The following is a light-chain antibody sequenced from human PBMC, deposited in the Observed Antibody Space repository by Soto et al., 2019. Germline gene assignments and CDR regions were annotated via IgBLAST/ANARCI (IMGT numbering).Light chain of an antibody. CDR1: NIGSKN. CDR2: RDS. V-gene: IGLV3-9*01. J-gene: IGLJ2*01. CDR3: SSYTNSSPLVV. Sequence: SYELTQPLSVSVALGQTARITCGGNNIGSKNVHWYQQKPGQAPVLVIYRDSNRPSGIPERFSGSNSGNTATLTISGLQAEDEADYYCSSYTNSSPLVVFGGGTKVTVL.